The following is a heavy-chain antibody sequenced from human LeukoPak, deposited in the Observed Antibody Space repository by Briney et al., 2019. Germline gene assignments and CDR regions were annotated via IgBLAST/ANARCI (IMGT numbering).Heavy chain of an antibody. V-gene: IGHV3-13*01. CDR3: ARGANYCSGDSCYQIFDY. CDR2: VCTAGDA. J-gene: IGHJ4*02. CDR1: GFTFSSYD. Sequence: PGGSLRLSCAASGFTFSSYDMHWGRQATGKGLEWVSAVCTAGDAYYPGSVKGRFSISRENAKNSLYLQMNSLRAGDTAVYYCARGANYCSGDSCYQIFDYWGQGTLVTVSS. D-gene: IGHD2-15*01.